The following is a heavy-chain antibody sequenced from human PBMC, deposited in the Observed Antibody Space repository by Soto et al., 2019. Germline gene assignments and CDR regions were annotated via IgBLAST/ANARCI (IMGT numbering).Heavy chain of an antibody. J-gene: IGHJ4*02. CDR2: ISYDGSNK. CDR1: GFTFSSYA. D-gene: IGHD2-15*01. CDR3: AREQLGGGVAATPPRGPLDY. Sequence: QVQLVESGGGVVQPGRSLRLSCAASGFTFSSYAMHWVRQAPGKGLEWVAVISYDGSNKYYADSVKGRFTISRDNSKITLYLQIDRLRGADTAVYYCAREQLGGGVAATPPRGPLDYWGQGPLVTVSS. V-gene: IGHV3-30-3*01.